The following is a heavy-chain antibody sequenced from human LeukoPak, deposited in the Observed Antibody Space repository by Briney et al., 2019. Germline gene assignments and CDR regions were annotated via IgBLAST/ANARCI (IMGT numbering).Heavy chain of an antibody. CDR3: ARDSYGGNSRQLDY. CDR1: GFTFSSYS. D-gene: IGHD4-23*01. Sequence: GGSLRLSCAASGFTFSSYSMNWVRQAPGKGLEWVSSISSSSSYIYYADSVKGRFTISRDNAKNSLYLQINSLRAEDTAVYYCARDSYGGNSRQLDYWGQGTLVTVSS. CDR2: ISSSSSYI. V-gene: IGHV3-21*01. J-gene: IGHJ4*02.